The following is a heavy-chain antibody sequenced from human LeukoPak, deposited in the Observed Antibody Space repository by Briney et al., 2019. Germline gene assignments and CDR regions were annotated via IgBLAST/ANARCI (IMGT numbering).Heavy chain of an antibody. CDR2: ISYDGSNK. D-gene: IGHD6-6*01. V-gene: IGHV3-30*03. CDR3: ARDPKPYSSSSQPDY. J-gene: IGHJ4*02. CDR1: GFNFADYS. Sequence: GGSLRLSCAGSGFNFADYSMNWVRQAPGKGLEWVAVISYDGSNKYYADSVKGRFTISRDNSKNTLYLQMNSLRAEDAAVYYCARDPKPYSSSSQPDYWGQGTLVTVSS.